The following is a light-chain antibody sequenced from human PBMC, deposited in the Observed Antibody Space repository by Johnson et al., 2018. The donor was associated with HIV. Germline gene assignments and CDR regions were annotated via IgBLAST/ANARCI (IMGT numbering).Light chain of an antibody. J-gene: IGLJ1*01. CDR1: SCDIGNNY. CDR2: DNN. V-gene: IGLV1-51*01. CDR3: GTWDSGLSAGNG. Sequence: QSVLTQPPSVSAAPGQKVTISCSGSSCDIGNNYVSWYQQLPGTAPKLLIYDNNNRSSGIPDRISGSKSGTSATLGITRLQTGDEADDYCGTWDSGLSAGNGFGTGTKVSVL.